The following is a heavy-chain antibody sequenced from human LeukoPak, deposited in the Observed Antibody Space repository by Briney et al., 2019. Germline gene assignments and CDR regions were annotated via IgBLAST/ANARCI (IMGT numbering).Heavy chain of an antibody. D-gene: IGHD2-2*01. Sequence: SETLSLTCAVYGGSLSGSYWSGIRQPPGKGLEWIGEINHSGSTNYNPSLKSRVTISVDTSKNQFSLKLSSVTAADTAVYYCATRVPAARGWYYYGMDVWGQGTTVTVSS. V-gene: IGHV4-34*01. CDR2: INHSGST. CDR1: GGSLSGSY. J-gene: IGHJ6*02. CDR3: ATRVPAARGWYYYGMDV.